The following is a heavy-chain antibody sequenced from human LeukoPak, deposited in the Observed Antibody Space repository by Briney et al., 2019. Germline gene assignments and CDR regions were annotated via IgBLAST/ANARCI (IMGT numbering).Heavy chain of an antibody. CDR3: TTLGYHLDS. Sequence: PGGSLRLSCAASGFDFSAYEMNWVRQAPGKGLEWVAYFAGSGTTTYYADSVKGRFTISRDNARNSLYLQMNSLRAEDTALYYCTTLGYHLDSWGQGTLVTVSS. D-gene: IGHD3-22*01. CDR1: GFDFSAYE. V-gene: IGHV3-48*03. CDR2: FAGSGTTT. J-gene: IGHJ4*02.